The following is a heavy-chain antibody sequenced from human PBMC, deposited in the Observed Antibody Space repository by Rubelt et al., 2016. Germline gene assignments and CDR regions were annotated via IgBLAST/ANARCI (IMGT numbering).Heavy chain of an antibody. J-gene: IGHJ4*02. D-gene: IGHD6-13*01. CDR2: ISYTGST. CDR1: GGSITTYY. V-gene: IGHV4-59*01. Sequence: QVQLQESGPGLVKPSETLSLTCTVSGGSITTYYWSWIRQPPGKGLEWIGYISYTGSTKYSPSLKSRVAISVDTSKNQSSRRLSSVTAADTAVYFCARDSAGFDYWGQGTLVTVSS. CDR3: ARDSAGFDY.